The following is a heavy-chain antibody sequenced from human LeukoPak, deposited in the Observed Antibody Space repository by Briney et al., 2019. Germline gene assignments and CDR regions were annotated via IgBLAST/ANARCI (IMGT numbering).Heavy chain of an antibody. CDR1: GFTFSSYG. CDR2: ISYDGSNK. CDR3: AKDGNVDTAMVYFDY. Sequence: GGSLRLSCAASGFTFSSYGMHWVRQAPGKGLEWVAVISYDGSNKYYADSVKGRFTISRDNSKNTLYLQMNSLRAEDTAVYYCAKDGNVDTAMVYFDYWGQGTLVTVSS. D-gene: IGHD5-18*01. J-gene: IGHJ4*02. V-gene: IGHV3-30*18.